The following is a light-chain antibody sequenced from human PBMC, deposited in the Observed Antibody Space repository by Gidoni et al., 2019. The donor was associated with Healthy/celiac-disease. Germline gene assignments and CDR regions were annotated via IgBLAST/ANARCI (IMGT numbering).Light chain of an antibody. V-gene: IGLV2-23*02. CDR1: SSDVGSYNL. CDR2: EVS. J-gene: IGLJ1*01. Sequence: QSALTQPASVSGSPGQSITISCTGTSSDVGSYNLVSWYQQHPGKAPKLMIYEVSKRPSGVSNRFSGSKSGNTASLTISGLQAEDEADYYCCSWNFGTGTKVTVL. CDR3: CSWN.